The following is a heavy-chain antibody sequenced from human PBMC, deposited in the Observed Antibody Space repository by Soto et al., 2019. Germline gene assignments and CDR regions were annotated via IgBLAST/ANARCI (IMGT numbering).Heavy chain of an antibody. J-gene: IGHJ4*02. CDR3: ARGVGRSSWTSFDS. CDR1: GGSISSDY. Sequence: SETLSLTCTVSGGSISSDYWSWIRQPAGKGLEWIGRIYISENTHYNPSLRSRVSMSLDTSKNQLSLNLSSVTAADTAVYYCARGVGRSSWTSFDSWAREPWSPSPQ. V-gene: IGHV4-4*07. CDR2: IYISENT. D-gene: IGHD6-13*01.